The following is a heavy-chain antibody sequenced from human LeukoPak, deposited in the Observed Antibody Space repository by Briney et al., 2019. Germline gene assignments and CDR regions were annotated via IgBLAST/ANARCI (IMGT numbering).Heavy chain of an antibody. Sequence: GGSLRLSCAAPGFTFSSYWMSWVRQAPGKGLEWVSATSASGGTTYYADSVKGRFTISRDNSKNTLYLQMSSLRAEDTAVYYCAKEPREYCSSTSCPNWIDPWGQGTLVTVSS. D-gene: IGHD2-2*01. CDR3: AKEPREYCSSTSCPNWIDP. CDR1: GFTFSSYW. V-gene: IGHV3-23*01. CDR2: TSASGGTT. J-gene: IGHJ5*02.